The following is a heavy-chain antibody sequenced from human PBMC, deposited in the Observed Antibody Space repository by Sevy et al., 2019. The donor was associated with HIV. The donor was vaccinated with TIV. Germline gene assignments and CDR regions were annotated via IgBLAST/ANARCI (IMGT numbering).Heavy chain of an antibody. CDR1: GFTFSSYA. V-gene: IGHV3-30*04. Sequence: GGSLRLSCAASGFTFSSYAMHWVRQAPGKGLEWVAVISYDGSNKYYADSVKGRFTISRDNSKNTLYLQMNSLRAEDTAGYYCARGGRFGYDYVWGSYGDAFDIWGQGTMVTVSS. D-gene: IGHD3-16*01. J-gene: IGHJ3*02. CDR3: ARGGRFGYDYVWGSYGDAFDI. CDR2: ISYDGSNK.